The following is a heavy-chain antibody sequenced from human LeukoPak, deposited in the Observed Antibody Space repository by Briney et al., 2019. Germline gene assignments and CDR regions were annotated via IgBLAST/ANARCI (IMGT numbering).Heavy chain of an antibody. D-gene: IGHD3-10*01. CDR1: GFAFSSYA. CDR3: TTDLATYLPGLEFDP. Sequence: GGSLRLSCAASGFAFSSYAMHWVRQAPGKGLEWVALISYDGSNKYYADSVKGRFTISRDNSKNTLYLQMNSLKTEDTAVYYCTTDLATYLPGLEFDPWGQGTLVTVSS. V-gene: IGHV3-30-3*01. CDR2: ISYDGSNK. J-gene: IGHJ5*02.